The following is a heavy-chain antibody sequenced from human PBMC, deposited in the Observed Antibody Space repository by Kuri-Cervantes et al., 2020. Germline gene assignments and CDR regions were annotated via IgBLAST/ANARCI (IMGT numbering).Heavy chain of an antibody. Sequence: GGSLRLSCKTSGYTFTAYYIHWVRQAPGQGPQWMGWINPNSGGTEYAQKFQGRVTMTRDTSISTAYMELSRLRSDDTAVYYCARGNFYFYMDVWGKGTPVTISS. CDR1: GYTFTAYY. V-gene: IGHV1-2*02. CDR3: ARGNFYFYMDV. J-gene: IGHJ6*03. CDR2: INPNSGGT.